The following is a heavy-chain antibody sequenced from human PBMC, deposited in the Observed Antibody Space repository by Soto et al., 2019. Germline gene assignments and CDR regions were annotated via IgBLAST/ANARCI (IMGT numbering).Heavy chain of an antibody. CDR2: TSYDGSGK. CDR1: RFTFRSYV. Sequence: QVQLVESGGGVVQPGTSLRLSCVGSRFTFRSYVIDWVRQAPGKGLEWVALTSYDGSGKYYGDSVRGRFTISRDNSRNTVDLQMDSLRLEDTALYYCARWGTTGGLDVWGQGTLVSVSS. D-gene: IGHD3-16*01. J-gene: IGHJ1*01. V-gene: IGHV3-30*19. CDR3: ARWGTTGGLDV.